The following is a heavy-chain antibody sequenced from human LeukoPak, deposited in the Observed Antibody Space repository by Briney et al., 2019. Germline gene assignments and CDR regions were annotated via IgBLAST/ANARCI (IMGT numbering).Heavy chain of an antibody. CDR2: ISNSGSAI. J-gene: IGHJ4*02. Sequence: GGSLRLSCAASGFTFSSYEINWVRQAPGKGLEWVSYISNSGSAIYYADSVKGRFTVSRDNAKNSLYLQMNSLRAEDTAVYYCARDRRAHNWGQGALVTVSS. V-gene: IGHV3-48*03. CDR3: ARDRRAHN. CDR1: GFTFSSYE.